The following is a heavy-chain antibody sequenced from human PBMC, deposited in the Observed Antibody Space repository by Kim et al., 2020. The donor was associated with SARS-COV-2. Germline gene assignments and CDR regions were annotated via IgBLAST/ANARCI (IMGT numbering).Heavy chain of an antibody. CDR2: ISYDGSNK. CDR1: GFTFSSYG. J-gene: IGHJ4*02. D-gene: IGHD6-13*01. Sequence: GGSLRLSCAASGFTFSSYGMHWVRQAPGKGLEWVAVISYDGSNKYYADSVQGRFTISRDNSKNTLYLQMNSLRAEDTAVYYCARDQSAGYSSSWNDYWGQGTLVTVSS. CDR3: ARDQSAGYSSSWNDY. V-gene: IGHV3-33*05.